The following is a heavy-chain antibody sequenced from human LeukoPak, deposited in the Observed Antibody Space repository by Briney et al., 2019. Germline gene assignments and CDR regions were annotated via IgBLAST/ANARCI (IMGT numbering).Heavy chain of an antibody. D-gene: IGHD4-17*01. V-gene: IGHV4-59*01. CDR1: GGSISSYY. Sequence: SETLSLTCTVSGGSISSYYWSWIRQPPGKGLEWIGYIYYSGSTNYNPSLKSRVTISVDTSKNQFSLKLSSVTAADTAAYYCARDGGYGDLHWGQGTLVTVSS. J-gene: IGHJ4*02. CDR2: IYYSGST. CDR3: ARDGGYGDLH.